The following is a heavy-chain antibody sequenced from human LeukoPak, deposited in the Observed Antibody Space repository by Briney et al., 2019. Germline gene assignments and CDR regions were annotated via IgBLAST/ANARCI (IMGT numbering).Heavy chain of an antibody. CDR3: ARDSAGFDH. CDR1: GFTFSSYS. V-gene: IGHV3-48*04. D-gene: IGHD6-19*01. J-gene: IGHJ5*02. Sequence: GGSLRLSCAASGFTFSSYSMNWVRQAPGKGLEWVSYIGRSSSTIYYADSVKGRFTISRDNAKNSLYLQMNSLRAEDTAVYYCARDSAGFDHWGQGTLVTVSS. CDR2: IGRSSSTI.